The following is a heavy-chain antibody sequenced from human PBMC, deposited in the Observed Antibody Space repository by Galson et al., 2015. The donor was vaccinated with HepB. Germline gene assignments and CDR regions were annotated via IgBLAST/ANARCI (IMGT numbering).Heavy chain of an antibody. CDR2: ISADNLNT. V-gene: IGHV1-18*01. CDR3: ARGGMATVGGPTFDY. CDR1: GYTFTRFG. J-gene: IGHJ4*02. Sequence: VKVSCKASGYTFTRFGISWVRQAPGQGLEWMGWISADNLNTRYAQKFQGRVTMTTDTSTSTAYMILWSLRSDDTAVYYCARGGMATVGGPTFDYWGQGSLVTVSS. D-gene: IGHD5-24*01.